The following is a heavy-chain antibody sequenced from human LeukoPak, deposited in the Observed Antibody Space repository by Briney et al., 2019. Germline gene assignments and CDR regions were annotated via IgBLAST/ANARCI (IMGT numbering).Heavy chain of an antibody. CDR1: GFTFSNAW. D-gene: IGHD3-9*01. CDR3: TRAVLRYFDWSHKGGSFDY. J-gene: IGHJ4*02. CDR2: IKSKTDGGTT. Sequence: PGGSLRLSCAASGFTFSNAWMSWVRQAPGKGLEWVGRIKSKTDGGTTDYAAPVKGRFTISRDDSKNTLYLQMNSLKTEDTAVYYCTRAVLRYFDWSHKGGSFDYWGQGTLVTVSS. V-gene: IGHV3-15*01.